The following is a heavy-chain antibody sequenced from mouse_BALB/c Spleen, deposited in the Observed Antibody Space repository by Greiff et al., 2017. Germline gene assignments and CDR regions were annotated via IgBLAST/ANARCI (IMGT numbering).Heavy chain of an antibody. CDR1: GYTFTSYW. J-gene: IGHJ4*01. CDR2: IDPSDSYT. D-gene: IGHD3-3*01. V-gene: IGHV1-69*02. CDR3: ARGGGLDY. Sequence: QVQLQQPGAELVKPGASVKLSCKASGYTFTSYWMHWVKQRPGQGLEWIGEIDPSDSYTNYNQKFKGKATLTVDKSSSTAYMQLSSLTSEDSAVYYCARGGGLDYWGQGTSVTVSS.